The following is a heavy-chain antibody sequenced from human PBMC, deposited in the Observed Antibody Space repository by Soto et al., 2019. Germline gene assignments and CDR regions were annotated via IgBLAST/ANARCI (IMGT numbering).Heavy chain of an antibody. Sequence: PSETLSLTCTVSGGSISSSSYYWGWIRQPPGKGLEWIGSIYYSGSTYYNPSLKSRVTISVDTSKNQFSLQLNSVTPEDTAVYYCARGSYYSGWVWGQGTLVTVSS. CDR3: ARGSYYSGWV. D-gene: IGHD6-19*01. V-gene: IGHV4-39*01. J-gene: IGHJ4*02. CDR1: GGSISSSSYY. CDR2: IYYSGST.